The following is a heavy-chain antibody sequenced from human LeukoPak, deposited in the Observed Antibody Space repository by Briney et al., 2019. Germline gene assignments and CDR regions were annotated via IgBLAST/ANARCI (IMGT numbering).Heavy chain of an antibody. CDR3: ARDHLVVVVVAATQFDY. V-gene: IGHV3-7*01. CDR1: GFTFSNHW. J-gene: IGHJ4*02. Sequence: GGSLRLSCTASGFTFSNHWMSWVRQAPGKGLEGVAIIKEDGSERYYVDCVKGRFTISRDNTKNSVFLQMNSLRGEDTAVYYCARDHLVVVVVAATQFDYWGQGTLVTVSS. D-gene: IGHD2-15*01. CDR2: IKEDGSER.